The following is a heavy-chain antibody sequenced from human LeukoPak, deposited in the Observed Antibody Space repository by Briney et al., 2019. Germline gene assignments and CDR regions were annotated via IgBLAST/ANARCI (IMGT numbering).Heavy chain of an antibody. CDR3: ARSAYYYGSGSYFGY. V-gene: IGHV1-2*02. Sequence: GASVKVSCRASGYTFTGYYMHWVRQAPGQGLEWMGWINPNSGGTNYAQKFQGRVTMTRDTSISTAYMELSRLRSDDTAVYYCARSAYYYGSGSYFGYWGQGTLVTVSS. CDR1: GYTFTGYY. J-gene: IGHJ4*02. CDR2: INPNSGGT. D-gene: IGHD3-10*01.